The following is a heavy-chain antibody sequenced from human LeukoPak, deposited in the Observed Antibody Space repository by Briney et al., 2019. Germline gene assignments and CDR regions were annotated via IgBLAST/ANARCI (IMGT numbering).Heavy chain of an antibody. CDR1: GYTFTNYG. J-gene: IGHJ4*02. Sequence: RASVKVSCKASGYTFTNYGINWVRQAPGQGLEWMGWISGYNGDINYTQRLQGRVTMTTDTSTTTAYMELRSLSSDDTAVYYCARVLSREGYFDYWGQGTLVTVSS. V-gene: IGHV1-18*01. CDR3: ARVLSREGYFDY. D-gene: IGHD5-24*01. CDR2: ISGYNGDI.